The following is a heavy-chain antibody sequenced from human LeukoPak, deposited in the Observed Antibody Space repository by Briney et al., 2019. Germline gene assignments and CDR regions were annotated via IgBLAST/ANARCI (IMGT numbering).Heavy chain of an antibody. J-gene: IGHJ5*02. CDR2: IYYSGST. CDR3: ATLIVVVVAATPSVWFDP. Sequence: SETLSLTCAVYGGSFRGYFWTWFRQPPGKGLEWIGSIYYSGSTYYNPSLKSRVTISVDTSKNQFSLKLSSVTAADTAVYYCATLIVVVVAATPSVWFDPWGQGTLVTVSS. D-gene: IGHD2-15*01. V-gene: IGHV4-34*01. CDR1: GGSFRGYF.